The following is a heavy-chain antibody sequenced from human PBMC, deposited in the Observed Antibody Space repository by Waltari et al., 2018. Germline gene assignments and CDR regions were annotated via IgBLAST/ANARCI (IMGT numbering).Heavy chain of an antibody. J-gene: IGHJ4*02. D-gene: IGHD6-13*01. V-gene: IGHV3-23*01. CDR2: ISVGGGNR. Sequence: EVQLLESGGILVQPGGSLRLSCAASGFAFSNYALTWVRQAPGKGLECVSSISVGGGNRYYADSLKGRFTISRDNAKNTLYLQMNSLTVADTAVYYCAKEITAADAPYFFDYWGRGTLVTVSS. CDR1: GFAFSNYA. CDR3: AKEITAADAPYFFDY.